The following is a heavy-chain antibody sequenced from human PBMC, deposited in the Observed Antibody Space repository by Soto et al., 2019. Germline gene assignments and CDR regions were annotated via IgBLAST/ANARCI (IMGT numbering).Heavy chain of an antibody. CDR2: INHLETT. J-gene: IGHJ4*02. V-gene: IGHV4-30-2*01. D-gene: IGHD3-10*01. CDR3: ARGGGFDSFDY. Sequence: SETLSLTCTVSGASITYGAYSWSWIRQTPGKGLEWIGYINHLETTFYNPSFESRLTLSIDRTKNQFSLNLESMSAADRAVYFCARGGGFDSFDYWGQGTLVTVSS. CDR1: GASITYGAYS.